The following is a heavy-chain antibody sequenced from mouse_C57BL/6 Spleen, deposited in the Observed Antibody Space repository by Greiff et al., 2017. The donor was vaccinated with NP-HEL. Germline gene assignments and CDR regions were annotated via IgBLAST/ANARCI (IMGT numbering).Heavy chain of an antibody. D-gene: IGHD1-1*01. J-gene: IGHJ2*01. CDR2: IYPGNSDT. CDR1: GYTFTSYW. Sequence: EVQLQQSGTVLARPGASVKMSCKTSGYTFTSYWMHWVKQRPGQGLEWIGAIYPGNSDTSYNQKFKGKAKLTAVTSASTAYMELSSLTNEDSAVYYCTRSGSANYYGSSPLDYWGQGTTLTVSS. CDR3: TRSGSANYYGSSPLDY. V-gene: IGHV1-5*01.